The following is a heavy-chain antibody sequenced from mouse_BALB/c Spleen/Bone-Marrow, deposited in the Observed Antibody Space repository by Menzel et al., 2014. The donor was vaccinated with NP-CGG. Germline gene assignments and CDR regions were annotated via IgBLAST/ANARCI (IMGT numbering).Heavy chain of an antibody. D-gene: IGHD2-14*01. J-gene: IGHJ3*01. CDR2: ISNGGGST. V-gene: IGHV5-12*02. Sequence: EVNVVESGGGLVQPGGSLKLSCATSGFTFSDYYMYWVRQTPEKRLEWVAYISNGGGSTYYPDTVKGRFTISRDNAKNALYLQMSRLKSEDTAMYYCARGLYYRPFAYWGQGTLVTVSA. CDR3: ARGLYYRPFAY. CDR1: GFTFSDYY.